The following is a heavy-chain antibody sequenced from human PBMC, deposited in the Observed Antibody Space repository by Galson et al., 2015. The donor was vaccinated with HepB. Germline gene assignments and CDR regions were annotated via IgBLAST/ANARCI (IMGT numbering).Heavy chain of an antibody. D-gene: IGHD3-10*01. CDR2: INSDGSST. V-gene: IGHV3-74*01. Sequence: SLRLSCAASGFSFSSYWMYWVRQAPGKGLVWVSRINSDGSSTSYADSVKGRFSISRDNAKNTLYLQMNSLRPEDTAVYYCTRDSGWKIGADWGQGTLVTVSS. J-gene: IGHJ4*02. CDR1: GFSFSSYW. CDR3: TRDSGWKIGAD.